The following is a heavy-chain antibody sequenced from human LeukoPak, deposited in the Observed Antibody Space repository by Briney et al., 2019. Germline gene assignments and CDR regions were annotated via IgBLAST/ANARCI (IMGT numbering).Heavy chain of an antibody. V-gene: IGHV3-30-3*01. D-gene: IGHD2-2*01. CDR3: ARDPERVVPPYYYYGMDV. Sequence: GRSLRLSCAASGFIFSSYAMHWVRQAPAKGLEWVAVISYDGSNKYYADSVKGRFTNSRDNSKNTLYLQMNSLRAEDTAVYYCARDPERVVPPYYYYGMDVWGQGTTVTVSS. CDR2: ISYDGSNK. CDR1: GFIFSSYA. J-gene: IGHJ6*02.